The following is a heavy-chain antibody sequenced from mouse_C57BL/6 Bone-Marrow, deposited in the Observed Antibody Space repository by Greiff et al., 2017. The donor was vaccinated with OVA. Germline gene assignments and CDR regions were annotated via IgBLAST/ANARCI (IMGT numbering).Heavy chain of an antibody. V-gene: IGHV1-55*01. Sequence: QVQLQQPGAELVKPGASVKMSCKASGYTFTSYWITWVKQRPGQGLEWIGDIYPGSGSTNYNEKFKSKATLTVDKSSSQAYMQRSSLTSEDSAVYYCAREDYYGSSYPAGFAYWGQGTLVTVSA. CDR1: GYTFTSYW. CDR2: IYPGSGST. CDR3: AREDYYGSSYPAGFAY. D-gene: IGHD1-1*01. J-gene: IGHJ3*01.